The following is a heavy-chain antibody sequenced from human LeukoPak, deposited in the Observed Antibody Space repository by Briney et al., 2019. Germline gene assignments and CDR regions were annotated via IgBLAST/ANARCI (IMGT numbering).Heavy chain of an antibody. Sequence: GRSLRLSCAASGFTFSSYAMHWVRQAPGKGLEWVAVISYDGSNKYYADSVKGRFTISRDNSKNTLYLQMNSLRAEDTAVYYCARWRATYYFDYWGQGTLVTVSS. CDR3: ARWRATYYFDY. J-gene: IGHJ4*02. CDR1: GFTFSSYA. CDR2: ISYDGSNK. V-gene: IGHV3-30-3*01.